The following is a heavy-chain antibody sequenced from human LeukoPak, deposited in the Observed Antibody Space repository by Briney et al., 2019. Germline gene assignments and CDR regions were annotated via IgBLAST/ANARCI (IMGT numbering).Heavy chain of an antibody. CDR1: GFTFSSYW. CDR3: AGAPGYSSSWYAFDY. V-gene: IGHV3-7*01. D-gene: IGHD6-13*01. J-gene: IGHJ4*02. Sequence: PGGSLRLSCAASGFTFSSYWMSWVRQAPGKGLEWVANIKQDGSEKYYVDSVKGRFTISRDNAKNSLYLQMNSLRAEDTAVYYCAGAPGYSSSWYAFDYWGQGTLVTVSS. CDR2: IKQDGSEK.